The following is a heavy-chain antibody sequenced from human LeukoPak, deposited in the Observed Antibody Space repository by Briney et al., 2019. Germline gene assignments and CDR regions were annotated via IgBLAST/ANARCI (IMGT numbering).Heavy chain of an antibody. CDR1: GGSISSYY. J-gene: IGHJ4*02. CDR2: ISTSGST. CDR3: ARVRYSDSSVLTRKRSYYFDY. V-gene: IGHV4-4*07. D-gene: IGHD3-22*01. Sequence: PSETLSLTCTVSGGSISSYYWSWIRQPAGKGLESIGHISTSGSTNYNPSLKSRITMSVDTSKNQFSLKLSSVTAADTAVYYCARVRYSDSSVLTRKRSYYFDYWGQGTLVTVSS.